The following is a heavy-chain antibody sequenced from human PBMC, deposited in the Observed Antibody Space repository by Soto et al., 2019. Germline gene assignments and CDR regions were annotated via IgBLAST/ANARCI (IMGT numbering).Heavy chain of an antibody. CDR2: MNPNSGST. Sequence: ASVKVSCKASGYTFTSYDINWVRQATGQGLERMGWMNPNSGSTGYAQKFQGRVTMTRNTSISTAYMELSSLRSEDTAVYYCATGPNWNVYYYYYGMDVWGKGTTVTLSS. V-gene: IGHV1-8*01. CDR3: ATGPNWNVYYYYYGMDV. D-gene: IGHD1-20*01. J-gene: IGHJ6*04. CDR1: GYTFTSYD.